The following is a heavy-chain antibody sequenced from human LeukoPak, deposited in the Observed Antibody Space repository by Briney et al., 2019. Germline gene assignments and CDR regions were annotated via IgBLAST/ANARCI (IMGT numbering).Heavy chain of an antibody. J-gene: IGHJ4*02. CDR3: ARSGRLGYCSGGSCFRWDY. D-gene: IGHD2-15*01. CDR2: IYPDDSDT. V-gene: IGHV5-51*01. Sequence: GESLKISCKVSGYSFTNYWIGWVRQMPGKGLEWMVIIYPDDSDTKYSPPFQGQVTISADKSISTAYLQWSSLKASDTAMYYCARSGRLGYCSGGSCFRWDYWGQGTLVTVSS. CDR1: GYSFTNYW.